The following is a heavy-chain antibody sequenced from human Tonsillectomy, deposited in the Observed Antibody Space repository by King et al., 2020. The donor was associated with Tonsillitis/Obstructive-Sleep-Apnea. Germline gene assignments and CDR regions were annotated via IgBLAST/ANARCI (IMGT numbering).Heavy chain of an antibody. Sequence: QLQESGPGLVKPSETLSLTCSVSGGSVSSGRYYWSWIRQPQGKGLEWIGYIYDSGSTNYTPSLKSRVIISVDTSKNQFSLKLSSVTAAETAVYYGATIGAPGGDYYMDIWGKGTTVTVSS. CDR3: ATIGAPGGDYYMDI. CDR2: IYDSGST. D-gene: IGHD2/OR15-2a*01. V-gene: IGHV4-61*01. J-gene: IGHJ6*03. CDR1: GGSVSSGRYY.